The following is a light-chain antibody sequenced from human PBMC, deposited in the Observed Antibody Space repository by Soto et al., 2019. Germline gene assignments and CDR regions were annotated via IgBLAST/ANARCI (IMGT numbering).Light chain of an antibody. CDR1: SSNIGSNY. J-gene: IGLJ2*01. CDR3: ATWDDSLSGVL. CDR2: ANS. V-gene: IGLV1-47*02. Sequence: QSVLIQPPSTSGTPGQTVTISCSGSSSNIGSNYVYWYQRLPGAAPKLLIYANSERPSGVPGRFSGSKSGTSASLAISGLRSEDDADYYCATWDDSLSGVLFGGGTKVTVL.